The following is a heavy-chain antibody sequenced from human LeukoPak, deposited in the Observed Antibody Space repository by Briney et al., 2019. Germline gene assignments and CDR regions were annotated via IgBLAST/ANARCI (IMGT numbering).Heavy chain of an antibody. CDR1: GFTFRNYW. Sequence: GGSLRLSCAASGFTFRNYWMHWVRQAPGKGLEWVANTKQDGSEKYYVDSVKGRFTISRDNGKNSLYLQMNSLRAEDTAVYYCARDSSGYKDFDYWGQGTLVTVSS. CDR3: ARDSSGYKDFDY. D-gene: IGHD3-22*01. V-gene: IGHV3-7*01. J-gene: IGHJ4*02. CDR2: TKQDGSEK.